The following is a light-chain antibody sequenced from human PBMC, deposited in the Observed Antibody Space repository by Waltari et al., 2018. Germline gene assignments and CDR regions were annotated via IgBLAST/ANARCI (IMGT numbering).Light chain of an antibody. CDR3: CSYAGSSTVM. J-gene: IGLJ3*02. V-gene: IGLV2-23*02. CDR1: TSNVGNYDL. CDR2: EVN. Sequence: QSALTQPASVSGSPGQSITISCPGTTSNVGNYDLVSWYQQHPGKAPKLIISEVNKRPSGISDRFSGSKSGNTASLTISGLLTEDEADYYCCSYAGSSTVMFGGGTKLTVL.